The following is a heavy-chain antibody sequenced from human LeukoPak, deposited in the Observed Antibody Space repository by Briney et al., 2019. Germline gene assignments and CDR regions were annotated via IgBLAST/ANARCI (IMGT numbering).Heavy chain of an antibody. J-gene: IGHJ4*02. Sequence: HGGSLRLSCAASGFTFSSYAMHWVRQAPGKGLEWVAVIWYDGSNKYYADSVKGRFTISRDNSKNTLYLQMNSLRAEDTAVYYCARDSIAVAGTGIDYWGQGTLVTVSS. V-gene: IGHV3-33*08. CDR1: GFTFSSYA. D-gene: IGHD6-19*01. CDR2: IWYDGSNK. CDR3: ARDSIAVAGTGIDY.